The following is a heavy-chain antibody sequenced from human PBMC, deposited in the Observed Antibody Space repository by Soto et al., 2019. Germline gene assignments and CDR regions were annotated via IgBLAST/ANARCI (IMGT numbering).Heavy chain of an antibody. J-gene: IGHJ4*01. V-gene: IGHV1-69-2*01. Sequence: EVQLVQSGAEVKKPGATVKISCKVSGYTFTDYYMHWVQQAPGKGLECMVFFDPEDGETIYAEKFQGRVTITADTSTDTAYMELSSLRSEDTAVYYCATGEYSSSPGADYWGHGTLVTVSS. D-gene: IGHD6-6*01. CDR1: GYTFTDYY. CDR2: FDPEDGET. CDR3: ATGEYSSSPGADY.